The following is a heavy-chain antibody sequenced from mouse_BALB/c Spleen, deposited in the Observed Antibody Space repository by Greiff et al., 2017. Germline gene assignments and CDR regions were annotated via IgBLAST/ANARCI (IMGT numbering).Heavy chain of an antibody. CDR1: GYTFTSYY. CDR3: TRSLYYYAMDY. D-gene: IGHD6-1*01. CDR2: INPSNGGT. Sequence: QVQLKESGAELVKPGASVKLSCKASGYTFTSYYMYWVKQRPGQGLEWIGEINPSNGGTNFNEKFKSKATLTVDKSSSTAYMQLSSLTSEDSAVYYCTRSLYYYAMDYWGQGTSVTVSS. J-gene: IGHJ4*01. V-gene: IGHV1S81*02.